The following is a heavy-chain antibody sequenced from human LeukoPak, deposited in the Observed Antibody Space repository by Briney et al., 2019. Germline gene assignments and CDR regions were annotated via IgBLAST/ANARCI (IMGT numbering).Heavy chain of an antibody. CDR1: GGSISSYY. Sequence: YPSETLSLTCTVSGGSISSYYWSWIRQPPGKGLEWIGYIYYSGSTNYNPSLKSRVTISVDTSKNQSSLKLSSVTAADTAVYYCARWDTAMANYDYWGQGTLVTVSS. D-gene: IGHD5-18*01. V-gene: IGHV4-59*01. J-gene: IGHJ4*02. CDR3: ARWDTAMANYDY. CDR2: IYYSGST.